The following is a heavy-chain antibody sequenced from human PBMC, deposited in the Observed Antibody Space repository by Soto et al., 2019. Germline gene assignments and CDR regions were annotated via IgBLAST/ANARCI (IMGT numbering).Heavy chain of an antibody. CDR2: MYPNNGQT. J-gene: IGHJ5*02. V-gene: IGHV1-8*01. Sequence: QVQLVQSGAEVKRPGASVKVSCKASGDTFSNFDFNWVRQATGQGPEWMGWMYPNNGQTAYARTFQGRLTMTWNSSTSTAYMELSSLTSEDTAVYYCATMIRGLIHWLDPWGQGTLVTVSS. D-gene: IGHD3-16*01. CDR3: ATMIRGLIHWLDP. CDR1: GDTFSNFD.